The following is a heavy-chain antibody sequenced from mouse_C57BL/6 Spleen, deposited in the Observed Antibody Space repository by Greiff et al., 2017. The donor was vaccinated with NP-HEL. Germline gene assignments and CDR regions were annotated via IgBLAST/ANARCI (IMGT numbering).Heavy chain of an antibody. CDR2: IDPETGGT. D-gene: IGHD1-1*01. J-gene: IGHJ4*01. Sequence: QVQLKQSGAELVRPGASVTLSCKASGYTFTDYEMHWVKQTPVHGLEWIGAIDPETGGTAYNQKFKGKAILTADKSSSTAYMELRSLTSEDSAVDYCTRSRLGSSSDYWGQGTSVTVSS. CDR1: GYTFTDYE. V-gene: IGHV1-15*01. CDR3: TRSRLGSSSDY.